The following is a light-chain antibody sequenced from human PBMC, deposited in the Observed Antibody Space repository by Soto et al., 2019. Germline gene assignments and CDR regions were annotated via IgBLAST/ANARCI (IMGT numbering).Light chain of an antibody. CDR2: DAS. CDR3: QQNKDWPGT. Sequence: EIVMTQSPATLSVSPGERATLSCRASQSVSNYLAWFQQKPGQAPRLLIYDASTRATGIPVRFSGSGSGTEFTLTISSLQSEDFGVYYCQQNKDWPGTFGQGTKVEI. J-gene: IGKJ1*01. V-gene: IGKV3-15*01. CDR1: QSVSNY.